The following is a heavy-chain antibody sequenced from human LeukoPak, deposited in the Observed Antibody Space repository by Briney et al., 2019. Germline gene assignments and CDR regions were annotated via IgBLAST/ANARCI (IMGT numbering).Heavy chain of an antibody. Sequence: SDTLALTCTVSGGSISSGGYYWSWIRQHPGKGLEGVGDIYYSGCTYYNPSLKSRVTISVDTSKNQFSLKLSSVTAADTAVYYCASGPDSSGYYYLSYFDYWGQGTLVSVSS. V-gene: IGHV4-31*03. D-gene: IGHD3-22*01. CDR2: IYYSGCT. CDR3: ASGPDSSGYYYLSYFDY. J-gene: IGHJ4*02. CDR1: GGSISSGGYY.